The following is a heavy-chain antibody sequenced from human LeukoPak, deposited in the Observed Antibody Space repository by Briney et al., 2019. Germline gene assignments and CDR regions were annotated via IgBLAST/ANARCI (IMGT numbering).Heavy chain of an antibody. CDR2: IYSGGST. V-gene: IGHV3-66*01. J-gene: IGHJ4*02. CDR3: ARNYYDSSGQSY. CDR1: GFTVSSNY. Sequence: GGSLRLSCAASGFTVSSNYMSWVRQAPGKGLEWVSVIYSGGSTYYADSVKGRFTISRDNSKNTLYLQMNSLRAEGTAVYYCARNYYDSSGQSYWGQGTLVTVSS. D-gene: IGHD3-22*01.